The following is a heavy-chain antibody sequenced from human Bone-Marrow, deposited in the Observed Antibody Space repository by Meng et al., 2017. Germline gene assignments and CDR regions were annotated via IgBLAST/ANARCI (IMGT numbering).Heavy chain of an antibody. V-gene: IGHV1-8*02. J-gene: IGHJ2*01. CDR1: GGTFSSYA. Sequence: QVQLVQSGAEVKKPGSSVKVSCKASGGTFSSYAISWVRQATGQGLEWMGWMNPNSGNTGYAQKFQGRVTMTRNTSISTAYMELSSLRSEDTAVYYCARGGYGDHPYWYFDLWGRGTLVTVSS. D-gene: IGHD4-17*01. CDR3: ARGGYGDHPYWYFDL. CDR2: MNPNSGNT.